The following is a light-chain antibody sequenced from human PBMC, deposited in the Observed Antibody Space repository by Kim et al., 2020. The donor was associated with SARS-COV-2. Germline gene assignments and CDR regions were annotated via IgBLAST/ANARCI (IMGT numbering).Light chain of an antibody. Sequence: SASVGDRVTITCRAGQGISSALGLYHQKPGKAPKLLIYDAASLESGVPSRFSGSGSGTDFTLTISSLQPEDFATYYCQQFNSYPYTFGQGTKLEI. CDR1: QGISSA. CDR3: QQFNSYPYT. CDR2: DAA. J-gene: IGKJ2*01. V-gene: IGKV1-13*02.